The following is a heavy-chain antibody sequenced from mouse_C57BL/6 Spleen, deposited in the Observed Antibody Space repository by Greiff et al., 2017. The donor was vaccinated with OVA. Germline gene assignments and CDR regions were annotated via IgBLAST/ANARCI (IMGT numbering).Heavy chain of an antibody. J-gene: IGHJ4*01. CDR3: ARMMTNY. V-gene: IGHV1-42*01. CDR2: INPSTGGT. D-gene: IGHD2-4*01. Sequence: VQLQQSGPELVKPGASVKISCKASGYSFTGYYMNWVKQSPEKSLEWIGEINPSTGGTTYNQKFKAKATLTVDKSSSTAYMQLKSLTAEDAAVYYCARMMTNYWGQGTSVTVSS. CDR1: GYSFTGYY.